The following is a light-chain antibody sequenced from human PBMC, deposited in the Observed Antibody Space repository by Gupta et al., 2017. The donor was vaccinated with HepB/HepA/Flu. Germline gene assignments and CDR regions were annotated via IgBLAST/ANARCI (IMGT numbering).Light chain of an antibody. CDR1: QNVRRN. CDR2: VAS. J-gene: IGKJ4*01. Sequence: EIVLTQSPGTLSLSPGERATLSCMASQNVRRNLACYQQKPGQPPRLLIYVASTRASTVPARFSGIGSGTEFTLTISSLQSEDFGVYSCQQENYWPLTFGRGTKVEIK. V-gene: IGKV3-15*01. CDR3: QQENYWPLT.